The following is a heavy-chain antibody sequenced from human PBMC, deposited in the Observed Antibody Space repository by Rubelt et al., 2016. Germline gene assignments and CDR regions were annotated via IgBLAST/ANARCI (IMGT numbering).Heavy chain of an antibody. Sequence: QVQLQESGPGLVKPSETLSLTCSVSGGSISSYYWSWIRQPPGKGLEWIGVIYHSGTTYYNPSLKSRATISADTSKNQFSLRLSSVTAADTAVYYCARTIHGYSYGYDFDYWGQGTLVTVSS. CDR3: ARTIHGYSYGYDFDY. D-gene: IGHD5-18*01. J-gene: IGHJ4*02. CDR2: IYHSGTT. CDR1: GGSISSYY. V-gene: IGHV4-59*04.